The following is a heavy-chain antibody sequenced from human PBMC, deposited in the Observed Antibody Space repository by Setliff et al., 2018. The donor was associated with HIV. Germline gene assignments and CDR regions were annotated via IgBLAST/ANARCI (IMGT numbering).Heavy chain of an antibody. CDR2: INPSGGST. D-gene: IGHD6-13*01. CDR1: GYTFTSYY. J-gene: IGHJ4*02. V-gene: IGHV1-46*01. Sequence: ASVKVSCKAPGYTFTSYYMHWVRQAPGQGLEWMGIINPSGGSTSYAQKFQGRVTMTRDTSTSTVYMELSSLRSEDTAVYYCATLSPTRQYSSSWYHFDYWGQGTLVTVSS. CDR3: ATLSPTRQYSSSWYHFDY.